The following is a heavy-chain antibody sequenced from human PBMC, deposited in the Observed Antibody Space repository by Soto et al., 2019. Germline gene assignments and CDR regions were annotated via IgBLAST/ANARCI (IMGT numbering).Heavy chain of an antibody. CDR1: GDSISRGDYY. CDR2: IYYSGST. D-gene: IGHD6-19*01. V-gene: IGHV4-30-4*01. J-gene: IGHJ6*02. CDR3: ARDQTVAGTSYYYAMDV. Sequence: QVQLQESGPGLVKPSQTLSLTCTVSGDSISRGDYYWTWIRQPPGKGLEWIGYIYYSGSTYYNPYLTSRVTISADTSKNQFSLKLSSVTAADTAVYYCARDQTVAGTSYYYAMDVWGQGTTVTVSS.